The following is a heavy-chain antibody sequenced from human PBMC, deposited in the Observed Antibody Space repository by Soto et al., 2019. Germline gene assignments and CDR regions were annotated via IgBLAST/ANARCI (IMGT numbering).Heavy chain of an antibody. CDR1: VFTFSSYA. CDR2: ISYDGSNK. CDR3: ARGLAWSITGTDY. D-gene: IGHD1-20*01. V-gene: IGHV3-30-3*01. J-gene: IGHJ4*02. Sequence: PGGSLRLSCAASVFTFSSYAMHWVRQAPGEGLEWVAVISYDGSNKYYADSVKGRFTISRDNSKNTLYLQMNSLRAEDTAVYYCARGLAWSITGTDYWGQGTMVTVSS.